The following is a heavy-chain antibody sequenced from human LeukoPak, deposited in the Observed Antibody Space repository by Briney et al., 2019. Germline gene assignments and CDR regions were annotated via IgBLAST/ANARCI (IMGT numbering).Heavy chain of an antibody. CDR3: ARGGLRIAAAGTFDY. J-gene: IGHJ4*02. D-gene: IGHD6-13*01. CDR2: INHSGST. Sequence: PSETLSLTCAVCGGSFSGYYWSWIRQPPGKGLEWIGEINHSGSTNYNPSLKSRVTISVYTSNNQFSLKLSSVTAADTAVYYCARGGLRIAAAGTFDYWGQGTLVTVSS. CDR1: GGSFSGYY. V-gene: IGHV4-34*01.